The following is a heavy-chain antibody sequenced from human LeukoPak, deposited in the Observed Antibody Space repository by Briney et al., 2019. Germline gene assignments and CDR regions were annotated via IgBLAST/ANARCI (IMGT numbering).Heavy chain of an antibody. V-gene: IGHV4-61*02. CDR2: IYTSGST. CDR1: GGSISSGGYY. D-gene: IGHD2-2*01. J-gene: IGHJ3*02. Sequence: PSETLSLTCTVSGGSISSGGYYWSWIRQPAGKGLEWIGRIYTSGSTNYNPSLKSRVTISVDTSKNQFSLKLSSVTAADTAVYYCARAYCSSTSCWVKGNNDAFDIWGQGTIVTVSS. CDR3: ARAYCSSTSCWVKGNNDAFDI.